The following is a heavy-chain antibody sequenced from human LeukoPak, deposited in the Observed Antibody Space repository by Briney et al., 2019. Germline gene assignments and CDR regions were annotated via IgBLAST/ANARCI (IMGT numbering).Heavy chain of an antibody. CDR1: GGTFSSYA. Sequence: SVKVSCKASGGTFSSYAISWVRQAPGQGLEWMGGIIPILGTANYAQKFQGRVTITADESTSTAYMELGSLRSEDTAVYYCARDSSGSDYNWFDPWGQGTLVTVSS. CDR2: IIPILGTA. CDR3: ARDSSGSDYNWFDP. V-gene: IGHV1-69*01. J-gene: IGHJ5*02. D-gene: IGHD3-22*01.